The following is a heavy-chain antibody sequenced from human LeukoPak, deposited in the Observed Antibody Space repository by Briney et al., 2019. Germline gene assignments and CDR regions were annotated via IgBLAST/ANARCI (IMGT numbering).Heavy chain of an antibody. V-gene: IGHV4-4*02. CDR3: ARNNYVTHFYGLAV. J-gene: IGHJ6*02. CDR2: IYHGGST. D-gene: IGHD4-11*01. Sequence: PSETLSLTCAVSGGSISSSNWWSWVRQPPGKGLEWIGEIYHGGSTNYNPSLKSRVTISVDTSKNQFSLKLSSVTAADTAVYFCARNNYVTHFYGLAVWGQGTTVTV. CDR1: GGSISSSNW.